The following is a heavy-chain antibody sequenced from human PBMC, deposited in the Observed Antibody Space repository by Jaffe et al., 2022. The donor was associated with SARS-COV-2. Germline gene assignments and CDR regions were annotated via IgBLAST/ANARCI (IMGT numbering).Heavy chain of an antibody. V-gene: IGHV4-39*01. CDR2: IYYSGST. D-gene: IGHD3-22*01. CDR1: GGSISSSSYY. Sequence: QLQLQESGPGLVKPSETLSLTCTVSGGSISSSSYYWGWIRQPPGKGLEWIGSIYYSGSTYYNPSLKSRVTISVDTSKNQFSLKLSSVTAADTAVYYCARWALRGYYDSSGYYYAGPGEETFDYWGQGTLVTVSS. J-gene: IGHJ4*02. CDR3: ARWALRGYYDSSGYYYAGPGEETFDY.